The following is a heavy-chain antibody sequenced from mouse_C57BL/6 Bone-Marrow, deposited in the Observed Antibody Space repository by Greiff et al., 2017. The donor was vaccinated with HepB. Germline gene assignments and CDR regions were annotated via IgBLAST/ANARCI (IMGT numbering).Heavy chain of an antibody. D-gene: IGHD1-1*01. V-gene: IGHV6-3*01. J-gene: IGHJ4*01. CDR3: TGGRFITTVVATPLYAMDY. Sequence: EVKLQESGGGLVQPGGSMKLSCVASGFTFSNYWMNWVRQSPEKGLEWVAQIRLKSDNYATHYAESVKGRFTISRDDSKSSVYLQMNNLRAEDTGIYYCTGGRFITTVVATPLYAMDYWGQGTSVTVSS. CDR1: GFTFSNYW. CDR2: IRLKSDNYAT.